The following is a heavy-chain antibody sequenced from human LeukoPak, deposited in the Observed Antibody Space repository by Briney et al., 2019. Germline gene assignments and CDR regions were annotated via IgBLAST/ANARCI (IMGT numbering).Heavy chain of an antibody. CDR2: ISWNSGSI. Sequence: PGGSLRLSCAASGFTFDDYAMHWVRQAPGKGLEWVSGISWNSGSIGYADSVKGRFTISRDNAKNSLYLQMNSLRAEDTALYYCAKDREWEPYGAFDIWGQGTMVTVSS. D-gene: IGHD1-26*01. V-gene: IGHV3-9*01. CDR3: AKDREWEPYGAFDI. CDR1: GFTFDDYA. J-gene: IGHJ3*02.